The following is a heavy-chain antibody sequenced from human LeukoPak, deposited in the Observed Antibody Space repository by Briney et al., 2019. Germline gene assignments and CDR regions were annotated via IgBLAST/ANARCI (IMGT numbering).Heavy chain of an antibody. CDR2: IYTSGST. Sequence: TETLSLTSTVSGGSISSYYWSWIRQPAGKGLEWIGRIYTSGSTNYNPSLKSRVTMSVDTSKNQFSLKLSSVTAADTAVYYCARESIVVVPPDYYYYYMDVWGKGTTVTVSS. CDR3: ARESIVVVPPDYYYYYMDV. CDR1: GGSISSYY. V-gene: IGHV4-4*07. J-gene: IGHJ6*03. D-gene: IGHD2-2*01.